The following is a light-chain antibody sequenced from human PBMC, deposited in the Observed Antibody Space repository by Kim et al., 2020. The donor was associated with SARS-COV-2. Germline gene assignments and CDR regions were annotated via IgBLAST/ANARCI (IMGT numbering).Light chain of an antibody. CDR1: SSDVGAYDY. Sequence: GQSITLSCTGTSSDVGAYDYLSSYQQQPGKAPTLMIYDVSERPSGVSYRFSGSKSGNTASLTISGLRAEDEADYYCSSYTSSSTWVFGGGTQLTVL. V-gene: IGLV2-14*03. J-gene: IGLJ3*02. CDR3: SSYTSSSTWV. CDR2: DVS.